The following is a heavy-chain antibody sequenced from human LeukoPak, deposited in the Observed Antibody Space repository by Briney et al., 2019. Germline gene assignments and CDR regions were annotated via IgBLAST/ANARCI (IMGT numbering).Heavy chain of an antibody. CDR2: ISGSGGGT. V-gene: IGHV3-23*01. CDR1: EFTFSSYA. J-gene: IGHJ3*02. CDR3: AKTLGAINDAFDI. Sequence: QSGGSLRLSCAASEFTFSSYAMSWVRQAPGKGLEWVSAISGSGGGTYYADSVKGRFTISRDNSKNTLYLQMNSLRAEDTAVYYCAKTLGAINDAFDIWGQGTMVTVSS. D-gene: IGHD1-26*01.